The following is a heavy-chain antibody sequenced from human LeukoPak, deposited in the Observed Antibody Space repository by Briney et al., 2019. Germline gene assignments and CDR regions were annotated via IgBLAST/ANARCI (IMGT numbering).Heavy chain of an antibody. CDR1: GGSISRSNSY. CDR2: IYFSGST. CDR3: ARGGTYYYDSSGYYSDWYFDL. Sequence: SETLSLTCTVSGGSISRSNSYWGWIRQPPGKGLEWIGSIYFSGSTYYNPSLKSRVTISVDTSKNQFSLKLSSVTAADTAVYYCARGGTYYYDSSGYYSDWYFDLWGRGTLVTVSS. J-gene: IGHJ2*01. D-gene: IGHD3-22*01. V-gene: IGHV4-39*07.